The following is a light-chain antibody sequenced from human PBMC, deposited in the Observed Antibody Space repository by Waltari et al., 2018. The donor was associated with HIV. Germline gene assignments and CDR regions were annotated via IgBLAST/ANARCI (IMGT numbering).Light chain of an antibody. J-gene: IGKJ4*01. CDR2: GAS. CDR3: QQYGSSPLT. V-gene: IGKV3-20*01. CDR1: QSVTSSF. Sequence: EIVLTQSPGTLSLSPGERATLSCRASQSVTSSFLSWYQQNPGQAPLLLLYGASSSATGIPDRFSGGGSGTDFTLTISRLEPEDFAVYYCQQYGSSPLTFGGGTKVDIK.